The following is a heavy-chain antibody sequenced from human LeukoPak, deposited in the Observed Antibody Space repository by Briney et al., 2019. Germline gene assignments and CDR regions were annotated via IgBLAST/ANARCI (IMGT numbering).Heavy chain of an antibody. V-gene: IGHV4-39*07. D-gene: IGHD3-10*01. CDR1: GGSISSSSYY. CDR3: ARWPSSFRRPSYEY. J-gene: IGHJ4*02. Sequence: SETLSLTCTVSGGSISSSSYYWGWTRQPPGKGLEWIGSIYYSGSTYYNPSLKSRVTISVDTSKNQFSLKLSSVTAADTAVYYCARWPSSFRRPSYEYWGQGTPVTVSS. CDR2: IYYSGST.